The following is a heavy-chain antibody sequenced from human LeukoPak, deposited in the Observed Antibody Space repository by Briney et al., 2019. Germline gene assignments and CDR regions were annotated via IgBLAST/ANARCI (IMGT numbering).Heavy chain of an antibody. CDR1: GYSFSINH. J-gene: IGHJ6*03. D-gene: IGHD2-2*01. Sequence: ASVKVSCKASGYSFSINHIHWVRQAPGQGLGWVGWINTYSGYTNYAQSFQGRVTLTTDTSTSTANMELRSLRSDDTAVYYCPRSVIPSARHYYFYMDVWGEGSTVTVSS. CDR2: INTYSGYT. V-gene: IGHV1-18*01. CDR3: PRSVIPSARHYYFYMDV.